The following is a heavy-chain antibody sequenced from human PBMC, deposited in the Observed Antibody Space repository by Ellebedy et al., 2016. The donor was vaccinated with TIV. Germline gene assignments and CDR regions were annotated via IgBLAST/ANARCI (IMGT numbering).Heavy chain of an antibody. CDR3: TNRPRA. J-gene: IGHJ5*02. Sequence: PGGSLRLSCVASGFTVSNYYMSWVRQAPGKGLEWVSLIYSSGGTHYTDSVKGRFTISRDNSKNTLYLQMNNLRAEDTAVYYCTNRPRAWGQGTLVTVSS. V-gene: IGHV3-53*01. CDR2: IYSSGGT. CDR1: GFTVSNYY.